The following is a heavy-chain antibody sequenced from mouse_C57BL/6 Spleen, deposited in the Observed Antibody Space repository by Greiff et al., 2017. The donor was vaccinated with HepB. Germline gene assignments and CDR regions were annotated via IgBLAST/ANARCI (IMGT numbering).Heavy chain of an antibody. CDR3: ASPVVSSGYVGC. Sequence: QVQLQQPGPELVMPRASVKLSCKASGYTFTSYWMHWVKQRPGQGLEWIGEIDPSDSYTNYNQKFKGKSTLTVDKSSSTAYMQLSSLTSEDSAVCYCASPVVSSGYVGCWGQGTLVIVSP. CDR2: IDPSDSYT. J-gene: IGHJ3*01. V-gene: IGHV1-69*01. CDR1: GYTFTSYW. D-gene: IGHD3-2*02.